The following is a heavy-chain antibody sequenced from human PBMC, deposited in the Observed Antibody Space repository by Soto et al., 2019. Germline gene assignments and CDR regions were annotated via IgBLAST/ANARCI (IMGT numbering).Heavy chain of an antibody. CDR2: IYHSGST. CDR3: ARVPPELRLFDY. D-gene: IGHD4-17*01. J-gene: IGHJ4*02. Sequence: SETLSLTCAVSGGSISSSNWWSWVRQPPGKGLEWIGEIYHSGSTNYNPSLKSRVTISVDKSKNQFSLRLSSVTAADTAVYYCARVPPELRLFDYWGQGTLVTVSS. V-gene: IGHV4-4*02. CDR1: GGSISSSNW.